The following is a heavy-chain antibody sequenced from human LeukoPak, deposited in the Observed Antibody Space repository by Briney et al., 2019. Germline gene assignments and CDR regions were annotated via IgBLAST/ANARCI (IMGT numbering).Heavy chain of an antibody. D-gene: IGHD6-13*01. V-gene: IGHV1-2*06. Sequence: ASVKVSCKASGYTFTANYMHWVRQAPGQGLEWLGRINPNSGVPNYAQKFQGRVTMTRDTAISTAYMQLSSLRSGDTAVYYCAREVGYSSSYYGRFDPWGQGTLVTVSS. CDR3: AREVGYSSSYYGRFDP. CDR2: INPNSGVP. J-gene: IGHJ5*02. CDR1: GYTFTANY.